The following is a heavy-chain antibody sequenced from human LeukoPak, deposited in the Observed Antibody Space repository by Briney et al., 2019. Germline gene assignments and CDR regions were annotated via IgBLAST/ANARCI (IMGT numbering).Heavy chain of an antibody. CDR1: GGSISSSSYY. CDR2: IYYSGST. D-gene: IGHD3-22*01. CDR3: ARLNPRYYYDSSGYYANDY. Sequence: PSETRSLTCTVSGGSISSSSYYWCWIRQPPGKGLEWIGSIYYSGSTYYNPSLKSRVTISVDTSKNPFSLKLSSVTAADTAVYYCARLNPRYYYDSSGYYANDYWGQGTLVTVSS. V-gene: IGHV4-39*01. J-gene: IGHJ4*02.